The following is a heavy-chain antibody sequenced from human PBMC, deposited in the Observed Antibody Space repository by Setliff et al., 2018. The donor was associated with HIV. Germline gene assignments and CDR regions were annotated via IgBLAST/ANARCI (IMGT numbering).Heavy chain of an antibody. D-gene: IGHD7-27*01. Sequence: SETLSLTCAVSASSISSDYCWGWIRQPPGKGLEWIGSTHHSGSTYYNPSLKSRVTMSVDTSKNQFSLKLSSVTAADTAVYYCARDPLGYYYGMDVWGQGTTVTVSS. V-gene: IGHV4-38-2*02. CDR1: ASSISSDYC. CDR2: THHSGST. CDR3: ARDPLGYYYGMDV. J-gene: IGHJ6*02.